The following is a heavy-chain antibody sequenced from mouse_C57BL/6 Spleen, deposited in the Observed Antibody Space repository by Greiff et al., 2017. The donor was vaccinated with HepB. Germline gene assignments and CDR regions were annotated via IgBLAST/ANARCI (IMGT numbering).Heavy chain of an antibody. CDR3: TGADFFAY. CDR1: GFTFSNYW. J-gene: IGHJ3*01. V-gene: IGHV6-3*01. CDR2: IRLKSDNYAT. Sequence: EVKLQESGGGLVQPGGSMKLSCVASGFTFSNYWMNWVRQSPEKGLEWVAQIRLKSDNYATHYAESVKGRFTISRDDSKSSVYLQMNNLRAEDTGIYYCTGADFFAYWGQGTLVTVSA.